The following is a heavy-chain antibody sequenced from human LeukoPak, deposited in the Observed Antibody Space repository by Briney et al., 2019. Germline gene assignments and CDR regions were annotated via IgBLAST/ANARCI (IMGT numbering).Heavy chain of an antibody. CDR2: ISDSGGRT. D-gene: IGHD3-16*01. Sequence: PGGSLRLSCAVSGITLSNYGMRWVRQAPGKGLEWVAGISDSGGRTNYADSVKGRFTISRDNPKNTLYLQMNSLRAEDTAVYFCAKRGVVIRVMLVGFHKEAYYFDSWGQGALVTVSS. J-gene: IGHJ4*02. V-gene: IGHV3-23*01. CDR3: AKRGVVIRVMLVGFHKEAYYFDS. CDR1: GITLSNYG.